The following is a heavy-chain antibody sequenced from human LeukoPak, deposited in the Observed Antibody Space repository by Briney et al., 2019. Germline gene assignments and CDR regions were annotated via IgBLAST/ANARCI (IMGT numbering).Heavy chain of an antibody. CDR2: IYYSGST. CDR3: ARHQGYSSSWYAY. D-gene: IGHD6-13*01. CDR1: GGSISSSSYY. Sequence: PSETLSLTCTVSGGSISSSSYYWGWIRQPPGKGLEWIGSIYYSGSTYYNPSLKSRVTISVDTSKNQFSLKLSSVTAADTAVHYCARHQGYSSSWYAYWGQGTLVTVSS. V-gene: IGHV4-39*01. J-gene: IGHJ4*02.